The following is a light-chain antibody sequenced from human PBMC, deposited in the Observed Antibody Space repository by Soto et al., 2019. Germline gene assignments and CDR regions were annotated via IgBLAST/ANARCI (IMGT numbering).Light chain of an antibody. CDR3: QQYNSYSCT. V-gene: IGKV1-5*01. J-gene: IGKJ1*01. CDR2: DAF. CDR1: QSINTW. Sequence: VQITQPTHTLSAFVGDRVTITCRAGQSINTWLAWYQQKPGKAPNLLIYDAFTLQSGVPSRFSGSGSGTEFTLTISSLQPDDSATYYCQQYNSYSCTFGQGTKVDIK.